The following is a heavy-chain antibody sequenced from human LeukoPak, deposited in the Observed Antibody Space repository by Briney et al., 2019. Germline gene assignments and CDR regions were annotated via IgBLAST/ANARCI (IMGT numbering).Heavy chain of an antibody. J-gene: IGHJ6*02. CDR3: ARSYGMDV. CDR1: GFXFSNYA. V-gene: IGHV3-30-3*01. CDR2: ISYDGSNK. Sequence: GGSLRLSCAASGFXFSNYAIHWVRQAPGKGLEWVAVISYDGSNKYYADSVKGRFTISRDNSKNALYLQMNSLRAEDTAVYYCARSYGMDVWGQGTTVTVSS.